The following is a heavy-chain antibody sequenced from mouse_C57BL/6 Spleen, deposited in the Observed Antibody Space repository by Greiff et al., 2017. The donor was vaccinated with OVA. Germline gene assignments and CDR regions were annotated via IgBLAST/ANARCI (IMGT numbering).Heavy chain of an antibody. J-gene: IGHJ3*01. Sequence: VQLQQSGPELVKPGASVKISCKASGYAFSSSWMNWVKQRPGKGLEWIGRIYPGDGDTNYNGKFKGKATLTADKSSSTAYMQLSSLTSEDSAVYFCARSDYDGGAWFAYWGQGTLVTVSA. CDR3: ARSDYDGGAWFAY. CDR2: IYPGDGDT. D-gene: IGHD2-4*01. CDR1: GYAFSSSW. V-gene: IGHV1-82*01.